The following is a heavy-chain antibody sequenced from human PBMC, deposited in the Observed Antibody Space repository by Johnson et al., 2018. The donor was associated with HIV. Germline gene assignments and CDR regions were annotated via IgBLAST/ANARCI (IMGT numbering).Heavy chain of an antibody. CDR2: IYSGGST. J-gene: IGHJ3*02. Sequence: QVQLVESGGGVVQPGGSLRLSCAASGFTFSSYGMHWVRQAPGKGLEWVSVIYSGGSTYYADSVKGRFTISSDNAKNSLYLQMNSLRAEDTAVYYCAYSSSPLSGDAFDIWGQGTMVTVSS. D-gene: IGHD6-6*01. CDR1: GFTFSSYG. CDR3: AYSSSPLSGDAFDI. V-gene: IGHV3-NL1*01.